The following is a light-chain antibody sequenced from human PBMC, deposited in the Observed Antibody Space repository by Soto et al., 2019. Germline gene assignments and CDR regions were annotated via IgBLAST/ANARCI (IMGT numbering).Light chain of an antibody. V-gene: IGKV3-15*01. J-gene: IGKJ5*01. Sequence: EIVMTQSPSTLPVSPWERFTLSFMASQSVSIDLAWYQQKPGQAPRLLIYGASTRATDIPPSFTGSGSGTEFTLTISSLQSEDIAVYYCQQYNNWPPITLGQGTRLEIK. CDR2: GAS. CDR1: QSVSID. CDR3: QQYNNWPPIT.